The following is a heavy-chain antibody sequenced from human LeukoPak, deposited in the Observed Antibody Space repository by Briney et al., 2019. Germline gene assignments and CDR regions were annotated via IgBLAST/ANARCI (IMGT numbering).Heavy chain of an antibody. V-gene: IGHV1-18*01. CDR2: ISGYNGYT. Sequence: ASVKVSCKASGYTFTSYGISWVRQAPGQGLEWMGWISGYNGYTHYAHNLQGRVTMTTDTSASTAYMELRSLRSDDTAVYYCARDEARYSSGYYPNWFDPWGQGTLVTVSS. D-gene: IGHD3-22*01. CDR1: GYTFTSYG. J-gene: IGHJ5*02. CDR3: ARDEARYSSGYYPNWFDP.